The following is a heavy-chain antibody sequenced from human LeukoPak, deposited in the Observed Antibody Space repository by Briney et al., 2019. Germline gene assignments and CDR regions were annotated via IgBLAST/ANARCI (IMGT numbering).Heavy chain of an antibody. J-gene: IGHJ4*02. D-gene: IGHD1-14*01. CDR2: IYYSGST. CDR3: ARELRELEPRE. Sequence: SETLSLTCAVYGGSFSGYYWSWIRQPPGKGLEWIGYIYYSGSTYYNPSLKSRVTISVDTSKNQFSLKLSSVTAADTAVYYCARELRELEPREWGQGTLVTVSS. V-gene: IGHV4-59*12. CDR1: GGSFSGYY.